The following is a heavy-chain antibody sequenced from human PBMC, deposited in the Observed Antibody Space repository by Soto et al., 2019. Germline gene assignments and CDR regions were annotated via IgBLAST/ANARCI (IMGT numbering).Heavy chain of an antibody. D-gene: IGHD4-4*01. CDR2: ITGGGSNT. J-gene: IGHJ4*02. CDR1: GFPFSSNV. CDR3: AKDSNKYSSSLRGRYFDY. Sequence: GGSLRLSCAASGFPFSSNVMSWVRQAPGKGLEWVSGITGGGSNTFYADSVKGRFTISRDNSKNTLFLQMNSLGAEDTAVYYCAKDSNKYSSSLRGRYFDYWGQGIGVTVSS. V-gene: IGHV3-23*01.